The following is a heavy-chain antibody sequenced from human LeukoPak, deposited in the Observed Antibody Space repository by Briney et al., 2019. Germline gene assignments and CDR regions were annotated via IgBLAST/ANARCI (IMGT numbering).Heavy chain of an antibody. Sequence: GASVKVSCKASGYTFTSYGISWVRQAPGQGLEWMGWINPNSGGTNYAQKFRGRVTMTRDTSITTAYMELSRLRSDDTAVYYCARTYCSSTSCYYFDYWGQGTLVTVSS. V-gene: IGHV1-2*02. D-gene: IGHD2-2*01. CDR1: GYTFTSYG. CDR2: INPNSGGT. J-gene: IGHJ4*02. CDR3: ARTYCSSTSCYYFDY.